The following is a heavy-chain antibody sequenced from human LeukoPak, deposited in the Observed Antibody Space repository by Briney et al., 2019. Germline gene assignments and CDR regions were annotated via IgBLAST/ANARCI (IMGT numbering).Heavy chain of an antibody. CDR1: GFTVSSNY. D-gene: IGHD5-24*01. J-gene: IGHJ4*02. CDR3: ARDIRRDGYNYPGY. CDR2: IYSGDTT. Sequence: PGGSLRLSCVASGFTVSSNYMSWVRQAPVKGLEWVSLIYSGDTTHYADSVKGRFTISRDNSKNTVYLQMNSLRAEDTAVYYCARDIRRDGYNYPGYWGQGTLVTVSS. V-gene: IGHV3-53*01.